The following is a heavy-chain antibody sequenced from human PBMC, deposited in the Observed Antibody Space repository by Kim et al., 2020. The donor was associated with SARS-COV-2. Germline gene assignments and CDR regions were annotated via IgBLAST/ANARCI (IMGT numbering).Heavy chain of an antibody. D-gene: IGHD7-27*01. CDR1: GFTFTSYA. Sequence: GGSLRLSCAASGFTFTSYAMHWVRQAPGKGLEWVASISLDGSNKYYADSVKGRFTISRDNSENTLYLQMNSLRAEDTAVYYCAREFANSVNWVDSWRQGT. J-gene: IGHJ5*01. CDR3: AREFANSVNWVDS. V-gene: IGHV3-30-3*01. CDR2: ISLDGSNK.